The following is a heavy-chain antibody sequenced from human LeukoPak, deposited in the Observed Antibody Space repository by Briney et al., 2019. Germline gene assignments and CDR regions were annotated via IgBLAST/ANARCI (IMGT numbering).Heavy chain of an antibody. CDR1: GYSFTGYF. V-gene: IGHV1-2*02. CDR2: IDPNSGDN. J-gene: IGHJ4*02. CDR3: ARSGSTGYSLDY. D-gene: IGHD3-22*01. Sequence: GASVKVSCKASGYSFTGYFTHWVRQAPGQGLEWMGCIDPNSGDNKYAQKFQGRVSMPSDTSTRTAYMELSRLRSDDTAVYFCARSGSTGYSLDYWGQGTLVTVSS.